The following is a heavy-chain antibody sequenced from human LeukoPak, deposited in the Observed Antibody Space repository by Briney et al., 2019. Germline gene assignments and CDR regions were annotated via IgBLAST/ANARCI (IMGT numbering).Heavy chain of an antibody. CDR2: ISGSGGSK. D-gene: IGHD6-13*01. CDR1: GFTFSTYG. Sequence: GGSLRLSCAASGFTFSTYGMSWVRQAPGKGLEWVSGISGSGGSKYYADSVKGRFTISRDNSKNTLYLQMNSLRDEDTAVYYCAKGLGIAAADTIFDYWGQGTPVTVSS. J-gene: IGHJ4*02. CDR3: AKGLGIAAADTIFDY. V-gene: IGHV3-23*01.